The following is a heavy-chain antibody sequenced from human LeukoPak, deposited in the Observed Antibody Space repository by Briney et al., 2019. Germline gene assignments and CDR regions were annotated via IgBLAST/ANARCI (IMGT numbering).Heavy chain of an antibody. J-gene: IGHJ4*02. CDR2: IYYSGST. Sequence: SETLSLTCTVSGGSISSYYWSWIRQPPGKGLEWIGYIYYSGSTNYNPSLKSRVTISVDTSKNQFSLKLSSVTAADTAVYYCARGRSGYCSGGSCYTDLFDYWGQGTLVTVSS. CDR1: GGSISSYY. D-gene: IGHD2-15*01. V-gene: IGHV4-59*01. CDR3: ARGRSGYCSGGSCYTDLFDY.